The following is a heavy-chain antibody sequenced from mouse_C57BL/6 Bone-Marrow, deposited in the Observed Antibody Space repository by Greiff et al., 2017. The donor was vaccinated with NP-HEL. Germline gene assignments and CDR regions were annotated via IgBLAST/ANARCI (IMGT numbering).Heavy chain of an antibody. J-gene: IGHJ2*01. CDR1: GFNIKDDY. CDR2: IDPENGDT. Sequence: VQLQQSGAELVRPGASVKLSCTASGFNIKDDYMHWVKQRPEQGLEWIGWIDPENGDTEYASKFQGKATITADTSSNTAYLQLSSLTSEDTAVYYCTTDYSNWRKNYWGQGTTLTVSS. V-gene: IGHV14-4*01. CDR3: TTDYSNWRKNY. D-gene: IGHD2-5*01.